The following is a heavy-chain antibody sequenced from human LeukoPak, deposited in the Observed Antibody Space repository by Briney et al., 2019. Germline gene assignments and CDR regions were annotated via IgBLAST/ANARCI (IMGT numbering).Heavy chain of an antibody. Sequence: ASVKVSCKASGYTFTSYGISWVRQAPGQGLEWMGWISAYYGNTNYAQKLQGRVTMTTDTSTSTAYMELRSLRSDDTAVYYCARVFSMNRYCSGGSCYGFADYWGQGTLVTVSS. CDR1: GYTFTSYG. J-gene: IGHJ4*02. CDR2: ISAYYGNT. CDR3: ARVFSMNRYCSGGSCYGFADY. V-gene: IGHV1-18*04. D-gene: IGHD2-15*01.